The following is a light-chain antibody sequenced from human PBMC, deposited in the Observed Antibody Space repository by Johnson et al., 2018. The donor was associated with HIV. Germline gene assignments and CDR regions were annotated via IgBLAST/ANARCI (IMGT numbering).Light chain of an antibody. Sequence: QPVLTQPPSVSAAPGQKVTISCSGTSSNIGNNYVSWYQQFTGTAPKLVIHDNNKRPSGIPDRFSGSKSGPSATLGITGLQAGDEADYYCGTWDSSLSAGGANYVFGTGTKVTVL. CDR3: GTWDSSLSAGGANYV. J-gene: IGLJ1*01. V-gene: IGLV1-51*01. CDR2: DNN. CDR1: SSNIGNNY.